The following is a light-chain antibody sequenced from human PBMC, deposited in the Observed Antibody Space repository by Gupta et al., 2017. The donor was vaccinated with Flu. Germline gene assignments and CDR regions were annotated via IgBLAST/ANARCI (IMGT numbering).Light chain of an antibody. Sequence: EIVLTQSPGTLSLSPGERATLSCRASQRVNSRYLAWYQHKRGQAPRVLIYGASSRATGLPDRFSGSGSGTDFTLTISMLDPEDFAVYYCQQDSDSPRTFGQGTRVEIK. CDR3: QQDSDSPRT. CDR2: GAS. CDR1: QRVNSRY. J-gene: IGKJ1*01. V-gene: IGKV3-20*01.